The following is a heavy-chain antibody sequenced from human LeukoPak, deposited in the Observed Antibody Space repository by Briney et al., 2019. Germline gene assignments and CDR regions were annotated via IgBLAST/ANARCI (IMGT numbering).Heavy chain of an antibody. CDR2: INHSGST. J-gene: IGHJ4*02. CDR3: ARGRRGYYYDSSENYFDY. V-gene: IGHV4-34*01. Sequence: PSETLSLTCAVYGGSFSGYYWSWIRQPPGKGLEWIGEINHSGSTNYNPSLKSRVTISVDTSKNQCSLKLSSVTAADTAVYYCARGRRGYYYDSSENYFDYWGQGTLVTVSS. D-gene: IGHD3-22*01. CDR1: GGSFSGYY.